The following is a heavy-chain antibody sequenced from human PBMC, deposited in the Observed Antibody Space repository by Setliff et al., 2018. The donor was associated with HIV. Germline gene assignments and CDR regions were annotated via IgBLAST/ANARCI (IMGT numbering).Heavy chain of an antibody. CDR1: GGSISSYY. CDR3: TGDYNSGSHRFDY. J-gene: IGHJ4*02. V-gene: IGHV4-4*08. Sequence: SETLSLTCTVSGGSISSYYWSWIRQSPGKGLEWIGYIYPIGSPDYPSGNTVYDPSFRSRVTLSLDTSKNQFSLKLTSVTAADAAVYYCTGDYNSGSHRFDYWGQGTPVTVSS. D-gene: IGHD3-10*01. CDR2: IYPIGSPDYPSGNT.